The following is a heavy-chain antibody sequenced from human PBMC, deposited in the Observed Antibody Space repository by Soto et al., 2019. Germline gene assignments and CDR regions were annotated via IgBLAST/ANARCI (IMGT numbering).Heavy chain of an antibody. CDR1: GFTFSSYG. V-gene: IGHV3-33*01. Sequence: QVQLVESGGGVVQPGRSLRLSCAASGFTFSSYGMHWVRQAPGKGLEWVAVIWYDGSNKYYAVSVKGRFTISRDNSKNTLYLQMNSPRAEDTAVYYCARSKHDSSGYYALDYWGQGTLVTVSS. CDR2: IWYDGSNK. J-gene: IGHJ4*02. CDR3: ARSKHDSSGYYALDY. D-gene: IGHD3-22*01.